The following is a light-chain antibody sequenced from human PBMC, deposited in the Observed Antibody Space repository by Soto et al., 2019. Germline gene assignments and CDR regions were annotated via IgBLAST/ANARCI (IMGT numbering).Light chain of an antibody. Sequence: QSVLTQPTSVSGSPGQSITMSCTGTTSDVGSYSLLSWYQQHPGKAPKLMIYEDSKRPSGVSTRFSGSKSGNTASLTISGLQAEDEADYYCYSYAGSSIYVFGTGTKLTVL. CDR3: YSYAGSSIYV. J-gene: IGLJ1*01. CDR2: EDS. CDR1: TSDVGSYSL. V-gene: IGLV2-23*01.